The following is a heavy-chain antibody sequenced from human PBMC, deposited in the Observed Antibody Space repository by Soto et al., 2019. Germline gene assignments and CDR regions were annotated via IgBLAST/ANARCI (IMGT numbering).Heavy chain of an antibody. CDR3: TARLYFHGSYYAFDV. J-gene: IGHJ4*02. CDR2: MKSKSEGGTT. D-gene: IGHD3-10*01. V-gene: IGHV3-15*01. Sequence: GGSLRLSCAASGFTFNNAWMGWVRQAPGQGLEWVGHMKSKSEGGTTYYAAPVKGRFTISRDDSKNTVYMQMNSMTTEDTADYYCTARLYFHGSYYAFDVWGQGTLVTVSS. CDR1: GFTFNNAW.